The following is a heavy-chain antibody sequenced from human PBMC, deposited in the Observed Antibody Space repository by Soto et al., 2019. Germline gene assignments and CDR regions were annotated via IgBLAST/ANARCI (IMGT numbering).Heavy chain of an antibody. J-gene: IGHJ4*02. D-gene: IGHD6-6*01. CDR2: ISDSGSNP. Sequence: GWSLRLSCAASGFTFSSYAMSWVRQAPGQGLEWVSSISDSGSNPYYADSVKGRFTISRDNSKNTLYLQMNSLRAEDTALYYCAKKALMSIRDGFDHWGQGTLATVSS. CDR1: GFTFSSYA. CDR3: AKKALMSIRDGFDH. V-gene: IGHV3-23*01.